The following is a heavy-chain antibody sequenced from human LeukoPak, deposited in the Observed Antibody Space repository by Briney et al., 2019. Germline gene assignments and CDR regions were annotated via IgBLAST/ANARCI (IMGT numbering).Heavy chain of an antibody. CDR1: GGTFSSYA. V-gene: IGHV1-69*05. D-gene: IGHD3-10*01. J-gene: IGHJ4*02. Sequence: SVKVSCTASGGTFSSYAISWVRQAPGQGLEWMGRIIPIFGTANYAQKFQGRVTITTDESTSTAYMELSGLRSEDTAVYYCAREITMVRGVVLSFDYWGQGTLVTVFS. CDR2: IIPIFGTA. CDR3: AREITMVRGVVLSFDY.